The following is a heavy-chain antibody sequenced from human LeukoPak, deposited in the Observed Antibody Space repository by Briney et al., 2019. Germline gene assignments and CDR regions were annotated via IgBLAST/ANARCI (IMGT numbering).Heavy chain of an antibody. CDR1: RFTFSSYA. D-gene: IGHD3-3*01. CDR3: AKDLRALRFLEWLSD. V-gene: IGHV3-23*01. Sequence: GGSLRLSCAASRFTFSSYAMSWVRQAPGKGLEWVSAISGSGGSTYYADSVKGRFTISRDNSKNTLYLQMNSLRAEDTAVYYCAKDLRALRFLEWLSDWGQGTLVTVSS. CDR2: ISGSGGST. J-gene: IGHJ4*02.